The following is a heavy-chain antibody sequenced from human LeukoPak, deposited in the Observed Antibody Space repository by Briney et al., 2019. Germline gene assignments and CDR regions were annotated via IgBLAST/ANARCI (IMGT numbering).Heavy chain of an antibody. J-gene: IGHJ4*02. CDR2: ISSSGSTI. CDR3: ARDPTSIQLWFVADY. D-gene: IGHD5-18*01. CDR1: GFTFSSYE. V-gene: IGHV3-48*03. Sequence: GGSLRLSCAASGFTFSSYEMNWVRQAPGKGLEWVSYISSSGSTIYYADSVKGRFTISRDNAKNSLYLQMNSLRAEDTAVYYCARDPTSIQLWFVADYWGQGTLVTVSS.